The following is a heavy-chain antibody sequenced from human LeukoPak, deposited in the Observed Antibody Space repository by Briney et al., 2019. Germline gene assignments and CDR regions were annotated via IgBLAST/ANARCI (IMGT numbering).Heavy chain of an antibody. V-gene: IGHV1-2*02. D-gene: IGHD4-17*01. Sequence: ASVKVSCKASGYTFTGYYMHWVRQAPGQGLEWMGWINPNSGGTNYAQKFQGRVTMTRDTSISTVYMELSRLRSDDTAVYYCARPPDYGDPAILDYWGQGTLVTVSS. CDR2: INPNSGGT. J-gene: IGHJ4*02. CDR3: ARPPDYGDPAILDY. CDR1: GYTFTGYY.